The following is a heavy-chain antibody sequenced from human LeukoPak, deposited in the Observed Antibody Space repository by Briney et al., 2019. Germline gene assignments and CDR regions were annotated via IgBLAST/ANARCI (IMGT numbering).Heavy chain of an antibody. V-gene: IGHV4-61*05. J-gene: IGHJ5*02. CDR2: IYYSGST. CDR1: GGSISSGSYY. Sequence: PSETLSLTCTVSGGSISSGSYYWGWIRQPPGKGLEWIGYIYYSGSTNYNPSLKSRVTISVDTSKNQFSLKLSSVTAADTAVYYCARDHYYYGSGSYNWFDPWGQGTLVTVSS. CDR3: ARDHYYYGSGSYNWFDP. D-gene: IGHD3-10*01.